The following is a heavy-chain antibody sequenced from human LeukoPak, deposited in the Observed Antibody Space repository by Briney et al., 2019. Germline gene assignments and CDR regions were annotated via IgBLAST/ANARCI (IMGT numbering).Heavy chain of an antibody. Sequence: PSETLSLTCTVSGGSISSYYWSWIRQPPGKGLEWIGYIHYSGSTHYNPSLKSRVTISVDTSKNQFSLKLSSVTAADTAVYYCARHRTYYYGSGSPFDAFDIWGQGTMVTVSS. CDR3: ARHRTYYYGSGSPFDAFDI. CDR2: IHYSGST. CDR1: GGSISSYY. J-gene: IGHJ3*02. D-gene: IGHD3-10*01. V-gene: IGHV4-59*08.